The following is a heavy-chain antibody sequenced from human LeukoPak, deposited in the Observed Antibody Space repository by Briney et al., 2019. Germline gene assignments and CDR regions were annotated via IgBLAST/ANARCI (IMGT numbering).Heavy chain of an antibody. V-gene: IGHV3-33*01. CDR1: GFTFSSYG. CDR3: ARSYSSSWYPANAFDI. J-gene: IGHJ3*02. CDR2: IWYDGSNK. Sequence: GRSLRLSCAASGFTFSSYGMRWVRQAPGKGLEWVAVIWYDGSNKYYADSVKGRFTISRDNSKNTLYLQMNSLRAEDTAMYYCARSYSSSWYPANAFDIWGQGTMVTVSS. D-gene: IGHD6-13*01.